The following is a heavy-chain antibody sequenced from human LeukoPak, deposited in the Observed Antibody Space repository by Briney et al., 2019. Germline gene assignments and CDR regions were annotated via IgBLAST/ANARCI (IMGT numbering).Heavy chain of an antibody. CDR1: GGSISSGSYY. V-gene: IGHV4-61*02. CDR3: VKSGGYGLIDY. CDR2: IYTSGST. D-gene: IGHD6-19*01. Sequence: SETLSLTCTVSGGSISSGSYYWTWIRQPAGKGLEWIGRIYTSGSTNYNPSLKSRVTISVDTSKNQFSLKLSSVTAADTAMYYCVKSGGYGLIDYWGQGTLVTVSS. J-gene: IGHJ4*02.